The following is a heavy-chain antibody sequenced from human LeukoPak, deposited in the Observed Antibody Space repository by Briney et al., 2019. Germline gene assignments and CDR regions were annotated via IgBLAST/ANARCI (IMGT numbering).Heavy chain of an antibody. CDR3: ALSGYTQKTFDY. CDR2: IYHSGST. D-gene: IGHD3-22*01. Sequence: PSETLSLTCTVSGYSISSGYYWGWIRQPPGQGLEWIGSIYHSGSTYYNPSLKSRVTISVDTSKNQFSLKLSSVTAADTAVYYCALSGYTQKTFDYWGQGTLVTVSS. J-gene: IGHJ4*02. V-gene: IGHV4-38-2*02. CDR1: GYSISSGYY.